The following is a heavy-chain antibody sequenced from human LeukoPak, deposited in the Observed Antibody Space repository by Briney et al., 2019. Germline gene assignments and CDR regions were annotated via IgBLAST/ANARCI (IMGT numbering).Heavy chain of an antibody. Sequence: ASVKVSCKASGGTFSSYAISWVRQAPGQGLEWMGWINPNSGGTNYAQKFQGRVTMTRDTSISTAYMELSRLRSDDTAVYYCARSPLGGSYWDCYFDYWGQGTLVTVSS. CDR2: INPNSGGT. CDR1: GGTFSSYA. D-gene: IGHD1-26*01. CDR3: ARSPLGGSYWDCYFDY. V-gene: IGHV1-2*02. J-gene: IGHJ4*02.